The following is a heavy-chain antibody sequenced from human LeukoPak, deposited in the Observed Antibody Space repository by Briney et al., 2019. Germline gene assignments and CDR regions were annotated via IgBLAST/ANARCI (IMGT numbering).Heavy chain of an antibody. CDR1: GFTFSSYS. CDR2: ISSSSSSI. V-gene: IGHV3-48*04. CDR3: ARTLEWSLDAFDI. D-gene: IGHD3-3*01. Sequence: PGGSLRPSCAASGFTFSSYSMSWVRQAPGKGLEWVSYISSSSSSIYYADSVKGRFTISRDNAKNSLYLQMNSLRAEDTAVYYCARTLEWSLDAFDIWGQGTMVTVSS. J-gene: IGHJ3*02.